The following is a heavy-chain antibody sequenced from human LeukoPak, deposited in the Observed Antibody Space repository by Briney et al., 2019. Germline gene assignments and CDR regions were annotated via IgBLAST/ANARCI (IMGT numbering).Heavy chain of an antibody. J-gene: IGHJ4*02. Sequence: GGSLRLSCAASGFTFSSYGMHWVRQAPGEGLEWVAFIRYDGSNKYYADSVKGRFTISRDNSKNTLYLQMNSLRAEDTAVYYCARGMIYSYGYFHYWGQGTLVTVSS. CDR2: IRYDGSNK. CDR3: ARGMIYSYGYFHY. CDR1: GFTFSSYG. D-gene: IGHD5-18*01. V-gene: IGHV3-30*02.